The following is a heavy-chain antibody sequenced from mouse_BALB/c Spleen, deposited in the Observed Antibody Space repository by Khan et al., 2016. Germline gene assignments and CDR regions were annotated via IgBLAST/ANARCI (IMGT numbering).Heavy chain of an antibody. CDR2: IWSGGNK. CDR1: GFSLTSYG. CDR3: ARRGGYYDNYGFAY. J-gene: IGHJ3*01. D-gene: IGHD2-1*01. Sequence: QVQLKQSGPGLVQPSQSLSITCTVSGFSLTSYGVHWVRQSPGKGLEWLGVIWSGGNKDYNADFISRLSIRKDNSKSQVFFKMNSLQADDTAIYYGARRGGYYDNYGFAYWGQGTLVTVSA. V-gene: IGHV2-4-1*01.